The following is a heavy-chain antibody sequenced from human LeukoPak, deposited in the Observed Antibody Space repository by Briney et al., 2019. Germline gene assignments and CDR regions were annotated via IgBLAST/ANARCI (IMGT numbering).Heavy chain of an antibody. CDR2: IYYSGST. CDR3: ARREYYDFWSGYGGNLP. Sequence: SETLSLTCTVSGGSISSSSCYWGWIRQPPGKGLEWIGSIYYSGSTYYNPSLKSRVTISVDTSKNQFSLKLSSVTAADTAVYYCARREYYDFWSGYGGNLPWGQGTLVTVSS. CDR1: GGSISSSSCY. D-gene: IGHD3-3*01. J-gene: IGHJ4*02. V-gene: IGHV4-39*01.